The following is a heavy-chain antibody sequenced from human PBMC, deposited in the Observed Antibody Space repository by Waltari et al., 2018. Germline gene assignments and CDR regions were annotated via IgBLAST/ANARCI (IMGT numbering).Heavy chain of an antibody. V-gene: IGHV3-21*01. Sequence: EVQLVESGGGLVKPGGSLRLSCAASGFTFSSYSMNWVRQAPGKGLGWVSSISSSSSYINYADSVKGRFTISRDNAKNSLYLQMNSLRAEDTAVYYCARMHTRGYFDYWGQGTLVTVSS. D-gene: IGHD2-2*01. CDR3: ARMHTRGYFDY. J-gene: IGHJ4*02. CDR1: GFTFSSYS. CDR2: ISSSSSYI.